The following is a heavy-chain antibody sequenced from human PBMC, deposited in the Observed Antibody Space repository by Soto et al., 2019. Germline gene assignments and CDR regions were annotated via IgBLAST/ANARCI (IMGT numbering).Heavy chain of an antibody. D-gene: IGHD4-17*01. CDR1: GYTFTGYY. CDR2: INPKSGVI. CDR3: ARDMAYGDILPALF. J-gene: IGHJ4*02. Sequence: QGQLVQSGAEVKKPGASVKVSCKASGYTFTGYYIHWVRQAPGQGLEWMGWINPKSGVINYAQKFQGRVTMITDTSISTADMEVSRLRSDDTAGYYCARDMAYGDILPALFGGQGTLVTVSS. V-gene: IGHV1-2*02.